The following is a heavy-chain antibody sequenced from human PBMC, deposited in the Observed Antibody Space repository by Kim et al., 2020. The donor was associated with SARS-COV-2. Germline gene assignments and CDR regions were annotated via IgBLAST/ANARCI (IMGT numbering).Heavy chain of an antibody. J-gene: IGHJ2*01. V-gene: IGHV3-53*01. Sequence: GGSLRLSCAASGFTVSNNYMNWVRQAPGKGLEWVSILYSGGDTYYADSVKGRFTISRDNSKNTVYLQMNNLRAEDTAVYYCARDIRYFGLRGRGTLVTVSS. CDR3: ARDIRYFGL. CDR1: GFTVSNNY. CDR2: LYSGGDT.